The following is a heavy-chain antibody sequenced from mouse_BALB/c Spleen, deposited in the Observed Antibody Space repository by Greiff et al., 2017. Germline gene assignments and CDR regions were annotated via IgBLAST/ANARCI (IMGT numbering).Heavy chain of an antibody. V-gene: IGHV3-6*02. CDR2: ISYDGSN. Sequence: EVKLQESGPGLVKPSQSLSLTCSVTGYSITSGYYWNWIRQFPGNKLEWMGYISYDGSNNYNPSLKNRISITRDTSKNQFFLKLNSVTTEDTATYYCARGGYSLYAMDYWGQGTSVTVSS. CDR1: GYSITSGYY. D-gene: IGHD2-3*01. CDR3: ARGGYSLYAMDY. J-gene: IGHJ4*01.